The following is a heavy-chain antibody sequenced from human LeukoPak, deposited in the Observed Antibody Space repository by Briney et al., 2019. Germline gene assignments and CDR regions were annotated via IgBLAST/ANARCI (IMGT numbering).Heavy chain of an antibody. CDR3: AREVERALDY. D-gene: IGHD1-1*01. V-gene: IGHV3-53*01. CDR1: GGSISSYY. J-gene: IGHJ4*02. Sequence: QASETLSLTCTVSGGSISSYYWSWIRQPPGKGLEWVATMYADGSTFYADSVKGRFTVSRDSSKNSLYLQMTSLRVEDTAVYYCAREVERALDYWGQGTLVTVSS. CDR2: MYADGST.